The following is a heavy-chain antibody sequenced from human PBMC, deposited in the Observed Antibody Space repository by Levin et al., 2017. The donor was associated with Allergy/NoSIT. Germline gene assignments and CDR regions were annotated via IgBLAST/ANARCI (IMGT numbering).Heavy chain of an antibody. J-gene: IGHJ5*02. CDR3: AKSSTTVTRRWFDP. D-gene: IGHD4-17*01. CDR2: ISYDGTNE. Sequence: LSLTCAASGFTFSSYGMHWVRQAPGKGLEWVAMISYDGTNEFYADSVKGRFTISKDNSKNTLYLQMNSLRAEDTAIYYCAKSSTTVTRRWFDPWGQGTLVTVSS. V-gene: IGHV3-30*18. CDR1: GFTFSSYG.